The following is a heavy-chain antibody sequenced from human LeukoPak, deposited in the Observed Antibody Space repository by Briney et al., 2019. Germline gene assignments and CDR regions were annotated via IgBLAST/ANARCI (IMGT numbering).Heavy chain of an antibody. CDR3: ALGYCSSTSCSGFDY. Sequence: ASVKVSCKASGYTFTSYGIGWVRQAPGQGLEWMGWISAYNGNTNYAQKLQGRVTMTTDTSTSTAYMELRSLRSDDTAVYYCALGYCSSTSCSGFDYWGQGTLVTVSS. D-gene: IGHD2-2*01. CDR2: ISAYNGNT. V-gene: IGHV1-18*01. J-gene: IGHJ4*02. CDR1: GYTFTSYG.